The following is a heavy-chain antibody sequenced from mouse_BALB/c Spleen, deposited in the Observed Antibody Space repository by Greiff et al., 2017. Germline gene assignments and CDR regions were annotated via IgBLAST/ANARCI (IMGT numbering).Heavy chain of an antibody. CDR1: GFNIKDTY. V-gene: IGHV14-3*02. Sequence: EVQLVESGAELVKPGASVKLSCTASGFNIKDTYMHWVKQRPEQGLEWIGRIDPANGNTKYDPKFQGKATITADTSSNTAYLQLSSLTSEDTAVYYCASMITTDAMDYWGQGTSVTVSS. D-gene: IGHD2-4*01. J-gene: IGHJ4*01. CDR3: ASMITTDAMDY. CDR2: IDPANGNT.